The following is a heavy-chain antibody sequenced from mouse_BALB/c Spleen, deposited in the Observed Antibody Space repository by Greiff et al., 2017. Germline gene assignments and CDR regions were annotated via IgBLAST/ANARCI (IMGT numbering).Heavy chain of an antibody. V-gene: IGHV2-9*02. CDR2: IWAGGST. CDR3: AREEGTCFAD. J-gene: IGHJ3*01. Sequence: VQRVESGPGLVAPSQSLSITCTVSGFSLTSYGVHWVRQPPGKGLEWLGVIWAGGSTNYNSALMSRLSISKDNSKSPVFLKMKSLHTDDTAMYYCAREEGTCFADWGQGTLVTVSA. CDR1: GFSLTSYG.